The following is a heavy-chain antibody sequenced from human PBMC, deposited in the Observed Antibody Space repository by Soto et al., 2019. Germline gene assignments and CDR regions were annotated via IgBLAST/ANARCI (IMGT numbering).Heavy chain of an antibody. CDR3: TTEASSVWELLRFDY. Sequence: PGGSLRLSCAASGFTFSNAWMSWVRQAPGKGLEWVGRIKSKTDGGTTDYAAPVKGRFTISRDDSKNTLYLQMNSLKTEDTAVYYCTTEASSVWELLRFDYWGQGTLVTVSS. CDR2: IKSKTDGGTT. V-gene: IGHV3-15*01. D-gene: IGHD1-26*01. CDR1: GFTFSNAW. J-gene: IGHJ4*02.